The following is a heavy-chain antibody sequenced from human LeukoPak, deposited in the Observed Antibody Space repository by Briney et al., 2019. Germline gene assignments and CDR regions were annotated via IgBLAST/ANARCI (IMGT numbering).Heavy chain of an antibody. V-gene: IGHV4-38-2*02. CDR3: ARDLYSSGWGYFDY. CDR2: IYHSGST. J-gene: IGHJ4*02. Sequence: PSETLSLTCSVSGGSISSYYWSWIRRPPGKGLEWIGSIYHSGSTYYNPSLKRRVTISLDTSENQFSLKLSSVTAADTAVYYCARDLYSSGWGYFDYWGQGTLVTVSS. CDR1: GGSISSYY. D-gene: IGHD6-19*01.